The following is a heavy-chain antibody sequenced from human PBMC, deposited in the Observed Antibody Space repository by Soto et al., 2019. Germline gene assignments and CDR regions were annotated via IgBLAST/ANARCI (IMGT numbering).Heavy chain of an antibody. D-gene: IGHD1-7*01. J-gene: IGHJ4*02. V-gene: IGHV4-59*01. CDR1: GGSISSYY. CDR2: IYYSGST. CDR3: ARVEVELYYFDY. Sequence: SETLSLTCTVSGGSISSYYWSWIRQPPGKGLEWIGYIYYSGSTNYNPSLKSRFTISVDTSKNQFSLKLSSVTASDTAVYYCARVEVELYYFDYWGQGTLVTVSS.